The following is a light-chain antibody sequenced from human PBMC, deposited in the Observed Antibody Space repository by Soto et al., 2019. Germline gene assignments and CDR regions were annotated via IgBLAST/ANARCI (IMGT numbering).Light chain of an antibody. Sequence: EIVFTQSPSTLSFSPLEIATLSCRASQSIGLAVAWYQHKPGQAPRLLIFDASQRATGIPARFRGSGSGTDFTLSISSLEPEDFAVYYCQQRTDRPPWTFGQGTKVDIK. J-gene: IGKJ1*01. CDR2: DAS. V-gene: IGKV3-11*01. CDR3: QQRTDRPPWT. CDR1: QSIGLA.